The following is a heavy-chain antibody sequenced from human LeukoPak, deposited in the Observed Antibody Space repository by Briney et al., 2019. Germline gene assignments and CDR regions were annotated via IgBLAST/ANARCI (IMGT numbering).Heavy chain of an antibody. CDR3: ARANYGYYFDY. J-gene: IGHJ4*02. CDR1: GGSISSGSYY. Sequence: SQTLSLTCTVSGGSISSGSYYWSWIRQPAGKGLEWIGSIYHSGSTYYNPSLKSRVTISVDTSKNQFSLKLSSVTAADTAVYYCARANYGYYFDYWGQGTLVTVSS. CDR2: IYHSGST. V-gene: IGHV4-61*02. D-gene: IGHD3-10*01.